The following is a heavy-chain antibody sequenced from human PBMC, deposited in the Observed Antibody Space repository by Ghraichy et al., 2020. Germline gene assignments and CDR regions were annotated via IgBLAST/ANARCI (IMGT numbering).Heavy chain of an antibody. CDR2: IKSKSDGGTT. Sequence: GESLNISCAASGFTFSNAWMIWVRQAPGKGLEWVGRIKSKSDGGTTDYSAPVKGRFTISRDDSKNTLYLQMNSLQTEDTAVFYCNIDVLKHCSAGSCYRSSVYWGQGTLVTVSS. J-gene: IGHJ4*02. V-gene: IGHV3-15*07. D-gene: IGHD2-15*01. CDR3: NIDVLKHCSAGSCYRSSVY. CDR1: GFTFSNAW.